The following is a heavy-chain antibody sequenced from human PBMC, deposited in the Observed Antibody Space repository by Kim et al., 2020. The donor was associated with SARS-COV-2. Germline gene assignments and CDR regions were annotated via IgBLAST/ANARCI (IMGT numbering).Heavy chain of an antibody. CDR3: ARHRGVANWPFDY. CDR1: GDSIGVYY. Sequence: SETLSLTCSVSGDSIGVYYWSWIRQPPGEGLEWIGFTHYSGHSSYNPSLKSRVTISLDTPNNQFSLMLTSVTAADTALYYFARHRGVANWPFDYWGRGSL. D-gene: IGHD1-1*01. V-gene: IGHV4-59*08. J-gene: IGHJ4*03. CDR2: THYSGHS.